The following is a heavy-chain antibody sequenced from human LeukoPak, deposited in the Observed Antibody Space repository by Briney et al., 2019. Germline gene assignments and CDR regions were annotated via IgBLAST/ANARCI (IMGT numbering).Heavy chain of an antibody. J-gene: IGHJ4*02. Sequence: GGSLRLSCAASGFTFSSYAMTWVRQAPGKGLEWVSSISGSGGNTYYADSVKGRFTISRDNSKNTMFLQMNSLRAEDTALYYCAKEARDILTHYYWGSQFDYWGQGTLVIVSS. CDR3: AKEARDILTHYYWGSQFDY. D-gene: IGHD3-9*01. CDR2: ISGSGGNT. V-gene: IGHV3-23*01. CDR1: GFTFSSYA.